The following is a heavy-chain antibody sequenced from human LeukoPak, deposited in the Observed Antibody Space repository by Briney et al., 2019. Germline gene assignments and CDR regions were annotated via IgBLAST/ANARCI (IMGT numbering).Heavy chain of an antibody. CDR1: GFTVSSNY. V-gene: IGHV3-53*01. D-gene: IGHD2-15*01. Sequence: PGGSLRLSCAASGFTVSSNYISWVRQAPGQGLEWVSVIYAGGSIYYADSVKGRFTISRDNSKNTVYLQMNSLRAEDTAMYYCVRDRGYCSGGTCYALWDYWGQGTLVTVSS. J-gene: IGHJ4*02. CDR2: IYAGGSI. CDR3: VRDRGYCSGGTCYALWDY.